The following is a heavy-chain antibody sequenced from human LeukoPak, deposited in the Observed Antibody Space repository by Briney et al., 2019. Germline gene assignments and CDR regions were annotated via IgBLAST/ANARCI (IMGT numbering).Heavy chain of an antibody. CDR1: GFTFSSSW. D-gene: IGHD4-23*01. V-gene: IGHV3-74*01. CDR3: AKVTPYDYGGNSDY. Sequence: GGSLRLSCVASGFTFSSSWLHWVRQAPGKGLVWVSRMNNDVSTINYADSVKGRFTISRDNAKNTLYLQMDSLRAEDTAVYYCAKVTPYDYGGNSDYWGQGTLVTVSS. CDR2: MNNDVSTI. J-gene: IGHJ4*02.